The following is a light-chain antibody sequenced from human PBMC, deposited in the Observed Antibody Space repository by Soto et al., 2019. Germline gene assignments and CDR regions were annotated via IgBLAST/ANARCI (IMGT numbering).Light chain of an antibody. CDR2: DTS. J-gene: IGKJ5*01. Sequence: EIVMTQSPATLSVSPGERATLSCRASQSVSSSLAWYQQKPGQSPRLLIYDTSNRATGIPARFSGSGSGTDFTLTISSLEPEDFAVYYCQQRTNWRTTFGQGTRLEIK. CDR3: QQRTNWRTT. CDR1: QSVSSS. V-gene: IGKV3-11*01.